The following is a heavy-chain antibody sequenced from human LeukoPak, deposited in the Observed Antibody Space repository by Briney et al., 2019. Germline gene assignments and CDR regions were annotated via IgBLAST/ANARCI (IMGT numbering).Heavy chain of an antibody. CDR1: GYTFTDYA. D-gene: IGHD6-19*01. Sequence: GASVKVSCKASGYTFTDYALHWVRQAPGQSLEWMGWITTGRGDTQYSQAFQRRITITRDKSASTVSMDLSALRSEDTAVYYCARASCEYGTGWHAAFCYWGQGTLVTVSS. V-gene: IGHV1-3*03. CDR2: ITTGRGDT. CDR3: ARASCEYGTGWHAAFCY. J-gene: IGHJ4*02.